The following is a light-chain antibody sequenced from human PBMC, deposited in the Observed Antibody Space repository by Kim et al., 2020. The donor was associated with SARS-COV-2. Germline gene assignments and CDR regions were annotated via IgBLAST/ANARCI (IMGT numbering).Light chain of an antibody. CDR1: QGIDAY. Sequence: IQLTQSPSSLSASVGDRVTITCRASQGIDAYLAWYQQKPGKAPKLLMYAASTLQSGVPSRFSGSGSGTDFTLTISSLQPEDSATYYCLQHKSYPLTFGQGTQLEIK. CDR2: AAS. CDR3: LQHKSYPLT. V-gene: IGKV1-9*01. J-gene: IGKJ5*01.